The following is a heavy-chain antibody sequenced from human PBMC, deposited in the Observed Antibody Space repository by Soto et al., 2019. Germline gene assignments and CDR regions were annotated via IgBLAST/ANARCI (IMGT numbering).Heavy chain of an antibody. D-gene: IGHD3-22*01. CDR2: ISSSGVST. CDR1: GFTFSSYA. J-gene: IGHJ4*02. Sequence: EVQLLESGGDLIQPGGSLRLSCAASGFTFSSYAMSWVRQAPGKGLGWVSAISSSGVSTFYADSVKGRFTISRDNSRNTLYLQMNSLRAEDKAIYYCAKYQPMTQPRPYFDYWGQGTLVTVSS. CDR3: AKYQPMTQPRPYFDY. V-gene: IGHV3-23*01.